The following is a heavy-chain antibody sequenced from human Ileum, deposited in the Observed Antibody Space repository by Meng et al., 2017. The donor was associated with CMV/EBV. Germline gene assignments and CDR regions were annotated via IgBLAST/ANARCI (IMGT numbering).Heavy chain of an antibody. J-gene: IGHJ5*02. D-gene: IGHD1-26*01. CDR3: VRGPSVLSASYYSWFDP. Sequence: GESLKISCAASGFTFSSYAMHWVRQAPGKGLEWVAVISYDGSNKYYADSVKGRFTISRDNSKNTLYLQMNSLRAEDTAVYYCVRGPSVLSASYYSWFDPWGQGTLVTVSS. V-gene: IGHV3-30*04. CDR2: ISYDGSNK. CDR1: GFTFSSYA.